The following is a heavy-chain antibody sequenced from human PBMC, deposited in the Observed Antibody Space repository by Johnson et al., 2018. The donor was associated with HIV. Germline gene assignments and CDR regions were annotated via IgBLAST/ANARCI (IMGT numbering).Heavy chain of an antibody. Sequence: QVQLVESGGGVVQPGGSLRLSCAASGFTFSRYGMHWVRQAPGKGLEWVAFIRYAGSNKYYADFVKGRFTISRDNSKHKLYLQMNSLRAEDTAVYFCATGLGFHYATDTFAIWGQGTMVTVSS. V-gene: IGHV3-30*02. CDR2: IRYAGSNK. D-gene: IGHD2-8*01. CDR3: ATGLGFHYATDTFAI. CDR1: GFTFSRYG. J-gene: IGHJ3*02.